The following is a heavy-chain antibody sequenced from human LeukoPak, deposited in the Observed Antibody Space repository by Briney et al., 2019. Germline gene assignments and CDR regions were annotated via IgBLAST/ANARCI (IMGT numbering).Heavy chain of an antibody. J-gene: IGHJ4*02. CDR2: IYPGDSDT. CDR1: GYTFTSYW. Sequence: GESLKISCKGSGYTFTSYWIGWGRQMPGKGLEWMGIIYPGDSDTRYSPSFQGQVSISADKSINTAYLQWSTLKASDTAMYYCARGYYYDSSGYPDYWGQGTQVTVSS. D-gene: IGHD3-22*01. V-gene: IGHV5-51*01. CDR3: ARGYYYDSSGYPDY.